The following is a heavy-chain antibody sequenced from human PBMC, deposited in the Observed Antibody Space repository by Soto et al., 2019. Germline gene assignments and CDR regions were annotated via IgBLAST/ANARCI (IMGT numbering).Heavy chain of an antibody. CDR3: VSQRTSVLTQAYFDY. D-gene: IGHD2-8*01. CDR1: SRTVSNSKYY. V-gene: IGHV4-39*01. CDR2: VYYRGRS. Sequence: PSDTLAHTTTVSSRTVSNSKYYWGWIRQSPGKGLEWIGSVYYRGRSYSKSSVKSRVTISVDTSKNQFSLNLNSVTASDTAVYYCVSQRTSVLTQAYFDYWGPGALVTGSS. J-gene: IGHJ4*02.